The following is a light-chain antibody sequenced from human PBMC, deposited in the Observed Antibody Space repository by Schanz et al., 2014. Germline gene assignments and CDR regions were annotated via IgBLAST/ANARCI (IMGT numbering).Light chain of an antibody. CDR2: EVT. J-gene: IGLJ2*01. CDR1: SSDIGGYNS. V-gene: IGLV2-14*01. CDR3: CLYTPMSVI. Sequence: QSALTQPPSASGSPGQSVTISCTGSSSDIGGYNSVSWYQQFPGKAPKLMIYEVTKRPSGVSIRFSGSTSGNTASLTISGLQAEDEADYYCCLYTPMSVIFGGGTKLTVL.